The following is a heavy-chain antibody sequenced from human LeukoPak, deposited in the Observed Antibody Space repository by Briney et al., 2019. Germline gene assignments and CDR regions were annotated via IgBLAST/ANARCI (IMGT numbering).Heavy chain of an antibody. CDR3: AGGMALGESGSEFDY. D-gene: IGHD3-16*01. Sequence: SVKVSCKASGFTFTSSAVQWVRQARGQRLEWIGWIVVGSGNTNYAQKFQERVTITRDMSTSTAYMELSSLRSEDTAVYYCAGGMALGESGSEFDYWGQGALVTVSS. V-gene: IGHV1-58*01. CDR2: IVVGSGNT. J-gene: IGHJ4*02. CDR1: GFTFTSSA.